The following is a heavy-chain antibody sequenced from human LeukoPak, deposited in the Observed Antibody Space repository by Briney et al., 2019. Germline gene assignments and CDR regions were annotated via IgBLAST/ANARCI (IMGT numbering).Heavy chain of an antibody. CDR1: GFTFDDYA. J-gene: IGHJ4*02. D-gene: IGHD5-18*01. V-gene: IGHV3-9*01. CDR3: AKSLIQLAFDY. CDR2: ISWNSGSI. Sequence: GGSLRLSCAASGFTFDDYAMHWVRRAPGKGLEWVSGISWNSGSIGYADSVKGRFTISRDNAKNSLYLQMNSLRAEDTALYYCAKSLIQLAFDYWGQGTLVTVSS.